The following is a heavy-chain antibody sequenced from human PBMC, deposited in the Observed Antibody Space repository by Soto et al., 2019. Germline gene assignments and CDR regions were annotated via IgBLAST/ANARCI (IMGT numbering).Heavy chain of an antibody. CDR2: ISYDGSNK. CDR3: ARDSNDYGDYVGDY. CDR1: GFTFSSYA. J-gene: IGHJ4*02. Sequence: QVQLVESGGGVVQPGRSLRLSCAASGFTFSSYAMHWVRQAPGKGLEWVAFISYDGSNKYYADSVKGRFTISRDNSKNALYLQMSSLRAEDTAVYYCARDSNDYGDYVGDYCGQGTLVTVSS. D-gene: IGHD4-17*01. V-gene: IGHV3-30-3*01.